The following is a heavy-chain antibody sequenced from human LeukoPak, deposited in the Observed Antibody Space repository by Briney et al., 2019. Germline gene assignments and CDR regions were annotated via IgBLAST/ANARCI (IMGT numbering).Heavy chain of an antibody. CDR2: IYTGGAT. CDR1: GFVVSGDY. J-gene: IGHJ5*02. Sequence: GGSLRLSCAASGFVVSGDYMSWVRQASGKGLEWVSVIYTGGATYYADSVKGRFTISRDTSKNTLYLQMNNLRVEDTAVYYCARHDWFDPWGQGTLVTVSS. D-gene: IGHD3-16*01. CDR3: ARHDWFDP. V-gene: IGHV3-53*01.